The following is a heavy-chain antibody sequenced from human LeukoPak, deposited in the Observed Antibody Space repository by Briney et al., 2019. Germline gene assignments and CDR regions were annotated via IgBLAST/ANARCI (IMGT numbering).Heavy chain of an antibody. V-gene: IGHV4-59*08. D-gene: IGHD7-27*01. J-gene: IGHJ4*02. CDR1: GGSISNYF. CDR3: ARRPTGDSKFDY. CDR2: IYSSGST. Sequence: SETLSLTCSVSGGSISNYFWTWIRQPPGKGLEWIGYIYSSGSTYYNPSLKSRVTISVDTSKNRFSLKLSTVTAADTAVYYCARRPTGDSKFDYWGQGTPVTVSS.